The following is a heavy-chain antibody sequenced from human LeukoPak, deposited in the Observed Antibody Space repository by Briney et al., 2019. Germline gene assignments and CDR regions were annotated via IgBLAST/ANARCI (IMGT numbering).Heavy chain of an antibody. Sequence: SETLSLTCTVSGGSISGYYWNWIRQPAGKGLEWIGRIYTSGSTNYNPSLKSRVTMSVDTSKNQFSLKLSSVTAADTAVYYCARDASDPLGYYYYYMDVWGKGTTVTISS. D-gene: IGHD2-21*01. J-gene: IGHJ6*03. CDR3: ARDASDPLGYYYYYMDV. CDR1: GGSISGYY. V-gene: IGHV4-4*07. CDR2: IYTSGST.